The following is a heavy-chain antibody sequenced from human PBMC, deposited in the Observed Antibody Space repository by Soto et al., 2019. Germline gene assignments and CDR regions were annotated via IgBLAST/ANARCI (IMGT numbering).Heavy chain of an antibody. CDR3: ARVGGYCTNGVCVDY. CDR2: INPSGGST. Sequence: ASVKVSCKASGYTFTSYYMHWVRQAPGQGLEWMGIINPSGGSTSYAQKFQGRVTVTRDTSTSTVYMELSSLRSEDTAVYYCARVGGYCTNGVCVDYWGQGTLVTVSS. D-gene: IGHD2-8*01. J-gene: IGHJ4*02. CDR1: GYTFTSYY. V-gene: IGHV1-46*03.